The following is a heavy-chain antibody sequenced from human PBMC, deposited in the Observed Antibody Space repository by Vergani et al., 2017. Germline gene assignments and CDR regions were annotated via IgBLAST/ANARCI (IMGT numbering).Heavy chain of an antibody. CDR3: ARPLRVDSSSWYWNSYYYYYGMDV. Sequence: QVQLQESGPGLVKPSETLSLTCTVSGGSISSSSYYWGWIRQPPGKGLEWIGSIYYSGSTNYNPSLKSRVTISVDTSKNQFSLKLSSVTAADTAVYYCARPLRVDSSSWYWNSYYYYYGMDVWGQGTTVTVSS. V-gene: IGHV4-39*07. J-gene: IGHJ6*02. CDR1: GGSISSSSYY. D-gene: IGHD6-13*01. CDR2: IYYSGST.